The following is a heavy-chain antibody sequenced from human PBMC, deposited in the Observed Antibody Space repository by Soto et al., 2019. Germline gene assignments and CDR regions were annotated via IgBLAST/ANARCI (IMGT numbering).Heavy chain of an antibody. CDR3: ARLSARYCSGVSCSQLDY. D-gene: IGHD2-15*01. CDR1: GFTFSTYS. J-gene: IGHJ4*02. CDR2: ISSSGGTI. Sequence: EVQLVESGGGLVQPGGSVRLSCAASGFTFSTYSMNWVRQAPGKGLGWVSFISSSGGTIYYADSVKGRFTISRDNAKNSLYLQMNRLSDEDTAVYYCARLSARYCSGVSCSQLDYWGQATLVTVSS. V-gene: IGHV3-48*02.